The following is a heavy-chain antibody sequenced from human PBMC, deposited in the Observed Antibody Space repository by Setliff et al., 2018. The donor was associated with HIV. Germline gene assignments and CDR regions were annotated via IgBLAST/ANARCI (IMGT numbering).Heavy chain of an antibody. J-gene: IGHJ4*02. CDR1: GFTVSRNY. Sequence: GGSLRLSCTASGFTVSRNYMSWVRQAPGKGLEWVSVIYTGGSTSYADSVKGRFTISRDNSKNALYLQMNSLRVEDTAVYFCATRGRAYYYDSSGYFDYWGQGALVTVS. V-gene: IGHV3-66*02. D-gene: IGHD3-22*01. CDR3: ATRGRAYYYDSSGYFDY. CDR2: IYTGGST.